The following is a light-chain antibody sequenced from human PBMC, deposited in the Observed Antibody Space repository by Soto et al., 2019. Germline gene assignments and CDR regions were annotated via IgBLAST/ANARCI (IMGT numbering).Light chain of an antibody. Sequence: EIVITQSPATLSVSPGERATLSCRASQSVSSDLAWYHQKPGQAPRLLIYGASTRATGIPARFSGSGSGTEFTLTINSLQSEDFAVYYCQQYNNWWTFGQGTKVDIK. CDR3: QQYNNWWT. CDR2: GAS. CDR1: QSVSSD. V-gene: IGKV3-15*01. J-gene: IGKJ1*01.